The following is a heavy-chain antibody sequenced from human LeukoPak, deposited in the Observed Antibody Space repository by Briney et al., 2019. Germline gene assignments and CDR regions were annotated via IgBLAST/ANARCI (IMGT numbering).Heavy chain of an antibody. J-gene: IGHJ6*03. CDR3: ARINTAMVNGLNYYYYMDV. V-gene: IGHV3-48*04. CDR2: ISSSGSTI. D-gene: IGHD5-18*01. Sequence: GGSLRLSCAASGFTFSSYSMNWVRQAPGKGLEWVSYISSSGSTIYYADSVKGRFTISRDNAKNSLYLQMNSLRADDTAVYYCARINTAMVNGLNYYYYMDVWGKGTTVTISS. CDR1: GFTFSSYS.